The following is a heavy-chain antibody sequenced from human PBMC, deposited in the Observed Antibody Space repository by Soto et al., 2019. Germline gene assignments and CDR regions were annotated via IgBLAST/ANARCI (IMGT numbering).Heavy chain of an antibody. CDR1: GYSFTSYL. J-gene: IGHJ6*02. D-gene: IGHD3-10*01. CDR3: AGGGVRGVITRTRDYYGMDV. V-gene: IGHV5-51*01. Sequence: GESLKISCKGSGYSFTSYLIGWVRQMPGKGLEWMGIIYPGDSDTRYSPSFQGQVTISADKSISTAYLQWSSLKASDTAMYYCAGGGVRGVITRTRDYYGMDVWGQGTTVTVS. CDR2: IYPGDSDT.